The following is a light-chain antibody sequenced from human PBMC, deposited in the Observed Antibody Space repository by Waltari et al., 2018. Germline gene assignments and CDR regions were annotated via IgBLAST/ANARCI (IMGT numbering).Light chain of an antibody. V-gene: IGKV1-9*01. CDR2: AAS. Sequence: DIQLTQSPSFLSASVGDRVTITCRASQGISSYLLWYQQKPGKAPKVLISAASTLQTGVPSRFSGSGSGTEFTLTISSLQPEDFATYYCQQVNGYPLTFGGGTKVEIK. CDR1: QGISSY. CDR3: QQVNGYPLT. J-gene: IGKJ4*01.